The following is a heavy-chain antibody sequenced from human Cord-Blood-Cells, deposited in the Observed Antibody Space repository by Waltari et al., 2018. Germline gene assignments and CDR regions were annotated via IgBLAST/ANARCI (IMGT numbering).Heavy chain of an antibody. CDR2: IYHSGST. V-gene: IGHV4-4*02. J-gene: IGHJ3*02. CDR1: GGSISSSNW. Sequence: QVQLQESGPGLVKPSGTLSLTCAVSGGSISSSNWWSWVRQPPGKGLEWIGEIYHSGSTNYNPSLKRRVTISVDKSKNQFSLKLSSVTAADTAVYYCARGFGYYYGSGSYLGAFDIWGQGTMVTVSS. CDR3: ARGFGYYYGSGSYLGAFDI. D-gene: IGHD3-10*01.